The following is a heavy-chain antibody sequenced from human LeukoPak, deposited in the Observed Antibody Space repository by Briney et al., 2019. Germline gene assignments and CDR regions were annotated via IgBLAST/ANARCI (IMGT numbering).Heavy chain of an antibody. V-gene: IGHV3-48*04. CDR1: GFTFSSYS. Sequence: PGGSLRLSCAASGFTFSSYSMNWVRQAPGKGLEWVSYISSSSSTIYYADSVKGRFTISRDNAKNSLYLQMNSLRAEDTAVYYCASTDSSGYQGHWGQGTLVTVSP. D-gene: IGHD3-22*01. CDR3: ASTDSSGYQGH. CDR2: ISSSSSTI. J-gene: IGHJ4*02.